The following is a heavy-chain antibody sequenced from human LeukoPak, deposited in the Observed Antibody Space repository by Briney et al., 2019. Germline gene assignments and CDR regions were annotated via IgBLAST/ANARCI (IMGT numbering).Heavy chain of an antibody. J-gene: IGHJ5*02. CDR3: VKEGDNYGDYFNWFDP. V-gene: IGHV3-64D*06. CDR2: ISSNGGST. CDR1: GFTFSSYA. D-gene: IGHD4-17*01. Sequence: GGSLRLSCSASGFTFSSYAMHWVRQAPGKGLEYVSAISSNGGSTYYADSVKGRFTISGDNSKNTLYLQMSSLRAEDTAVYYCVKEGDNYGDYFNWFDPWGQGTLVTVSS.